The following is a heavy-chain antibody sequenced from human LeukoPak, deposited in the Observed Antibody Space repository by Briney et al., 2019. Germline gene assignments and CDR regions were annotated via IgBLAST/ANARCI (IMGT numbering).Heavy chain of an antibody. D-gene: IGHD3-10*01. J-gene: IGHJ4*02. CDR1: GFTFSSYW. V-gene: IGHV3-7*05. CDR3: ARATYGSGSYPGY. Sequence: PGGSLRLSCAASGFTFSSYWMSWVRQAPGKGLEWVANIKEDGSEKYYVDSVKGRFTISRDNAKNSLYLQMNSLRAEDTAVYYCARATYGSGSYPGYWGQGTLVTVSS. CDR2: IKEDGSEK.